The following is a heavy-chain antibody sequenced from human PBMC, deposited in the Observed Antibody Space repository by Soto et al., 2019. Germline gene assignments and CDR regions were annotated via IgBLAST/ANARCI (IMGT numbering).Heavy chain of an antibody. J-gene: IGHJ6*02. CDR1: GYSFTSYW. D-gene: IGHD2-2*01. CDR3: AGGFQIPAPRGYYYYGMDV. Sequence: GESLKISCKGSGYSFTSYWIGWVRQVPGKGLEWMGIIYPGDSDTRYSPSFQGQVTISADKSISTAYLQWSSLKASDTAMYYCAGGFQIPAPRGYYYYGMDVWGQGTTVTVSS. V-gene: IGHV5-51*01. CDR2: IYPGDSDT.